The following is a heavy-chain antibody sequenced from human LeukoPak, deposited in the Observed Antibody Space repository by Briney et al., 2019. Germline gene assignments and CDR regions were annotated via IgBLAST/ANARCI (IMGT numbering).Heavy chain of an antibody. CDR1: SGSISSSTYY. CDR2: IYYSGST. J-gene: IGHJ5*02. CDR3: ARLVLGYCSGGSCYSGAADWFDP. Sequence: PSETLSLTCTVSSGSISSSTYYWGWIRQPPGKGLEWIGSIYYSGSTYYKPSLKSRVTISVDTSKNQFSLKLSSVTAADTAVYYCARLVLGYCSGGSCYSGAADWFDPWGQGTLVTVSS. D-gene: IGHD2-15*01. V-gene: IGHV4-39*01.